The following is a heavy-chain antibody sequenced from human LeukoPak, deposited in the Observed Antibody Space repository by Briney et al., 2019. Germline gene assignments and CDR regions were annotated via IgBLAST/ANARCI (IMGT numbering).Heavy chain of an antibody. CDR3: ASLYGMDV. Sequence: GKSLRLSCAASGFTFSSYWMTLVRQAPGKGLEWVANIKQDGSEKYYVDSVKGRFTISRDNAKNSLYLQMNSLRAEDTAVYYCASLYGMDVWGQGTTVTVSS. J-gene: IGHJ6*02. CDR1: GFTFSSYW. CDR2: IKQDGSEK. V-gene: IGHV3-7*01.